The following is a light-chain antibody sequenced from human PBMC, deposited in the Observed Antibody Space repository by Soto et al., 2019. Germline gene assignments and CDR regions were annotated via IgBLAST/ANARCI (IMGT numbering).Light chain of an antibody. J-gene: IGLJ1*01. CDR1: SSDVGGYNY. Sequence: QYVLTQPASVSGSPGQSITISCTGTSSDVGGYNYVSWYQQHPGKAPKLMIYEVGNRPSGVSNRFSGSKSGNTASLTISGLQAEDEADYYCSSYTSSSKVFGTGTKVTVL. CDR3: SSYTSSSKV. CDR2: EVG. V-gene: IGLV2-14*01.